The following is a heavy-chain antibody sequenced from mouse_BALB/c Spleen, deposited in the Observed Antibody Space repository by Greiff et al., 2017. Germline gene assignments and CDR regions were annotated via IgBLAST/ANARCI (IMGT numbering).Heavy chain of an antibody. J-gene: IGHJ4*01. Sequence: EVQLQQSGTVLARPGASVKMSCKASGYTFTSYWMHWVKQRPGQGLEWIGAIYPGNSDTSYNQKFKGKAKLTAVTSTSTAYMELSSLTNEDSAVYYCTRAGEDPYAMDYWGQGTSVTVSS. V-gene: IGHV1-5*01. CDR3: TRAGEDPYAMDY. CDR1: GYTFTSYW. CDR2: IYPGNSDT.